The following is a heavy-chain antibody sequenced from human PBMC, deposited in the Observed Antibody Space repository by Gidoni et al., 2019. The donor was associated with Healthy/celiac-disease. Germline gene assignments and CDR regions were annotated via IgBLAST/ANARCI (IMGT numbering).Heavy chain of an antibody. D-gene: IGHD5-12*01. CDR1: GGSLSGYY. J-gene: IGHJ4*02. Sequence: QVQLQQWGAGLLKPSETLSLTCAVYGGSLSGYYWSWIRQPPGKGLEWIGEINHSGSTNYNPSLKSRVTISVDTSKNQFSLKLSSVTAADTAVYYCARGRDSGYEDWDQGTLVTVSS. V-gene: IGHV4-34*01. CDR2: INHSGST. CDR3: ARGRDSGYED.